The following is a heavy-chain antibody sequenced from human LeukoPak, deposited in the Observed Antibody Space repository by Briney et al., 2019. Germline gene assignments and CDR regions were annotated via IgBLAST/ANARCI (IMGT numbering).Heavy chain of an antibody. V-gene: IGHV4-59*08. CDR2: IHYSGST. CDR1: GGSISSYY. Sequence: SETLSLTCTVSGGSISSYYWSWIRQPPGRGLEWIGYIHYSGSTSYNPSLKSRVTISVDTSKNQFSLKLSSVTAADTAVYYCTYTSSSGVVYWGQGTLVTVSS. J-gene: IGHJ4*02. D-gene: IGHD6-6*01. CDR3: TYTSSSGVVY.